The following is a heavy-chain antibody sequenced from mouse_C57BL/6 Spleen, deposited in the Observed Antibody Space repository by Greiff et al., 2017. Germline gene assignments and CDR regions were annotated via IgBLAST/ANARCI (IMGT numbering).Heavy chain of an antibody. CDR1: GYAFSSSW. D-gene: IGHD2-5*01. CDR3: ARSEGPYYSNSYAMDY. V-gene: IGHV1-82*01. Sequence: VQLQESGPELVKPGASVKISCKASGYAFSSSWMNWVKQRPGKGLEWIGRIYPGDGDTNYNGKFKGKATLTADKSSSTAYMQLSSLTSEDSAVYFCARSEGPYYSNSYAMDYWGQGTSVTVSS. J-gene: IGHJ4*01. CDR2: IYPGDGDT.